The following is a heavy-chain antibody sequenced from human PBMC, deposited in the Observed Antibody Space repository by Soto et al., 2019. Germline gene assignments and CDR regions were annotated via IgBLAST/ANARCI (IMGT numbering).Heavy chain of an antibody. V-gene: IGHV5-10-1*01. CDR1: GYSFTGYW. Sequence: GESLKINCRRSGYSFTGYWISWVRQMPGKGLEWMGRIDPSDSYTNYSPSFQGHVTISADKSISTAYLQWSSLKASDTAMYYCARRLTRGSSWHFDYWGQGTLVTVSS. D-gene: IGHD6-13*01. CDR3: ARRLTRGSSWHFDY. CDR2: IDPSDSYT. J-gene: IGHJ4*02.